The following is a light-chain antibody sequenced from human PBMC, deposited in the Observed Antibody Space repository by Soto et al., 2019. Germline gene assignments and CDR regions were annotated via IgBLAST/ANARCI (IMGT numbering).Light chain of an antibody. CDR1: QTVSTY. Sequence: IVLTQSPATLSLSPGERATLSCRARQTVSTYLSWYQHKPGQAPRLLIYGASNRATGIPARFSGSGSGTDFTLTISSLEPEDSAVYYCQQRYNWLTFGGWTRVEIK. J-gene: IGKJ4*01. CDR2: GAS. CDR3: QQRYNWLT. V-gene: IGKV3-11*01.